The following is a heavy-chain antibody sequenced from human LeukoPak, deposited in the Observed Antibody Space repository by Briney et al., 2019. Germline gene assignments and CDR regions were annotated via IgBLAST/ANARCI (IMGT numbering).Heavy chain of an antibody. CDR3: SRGYSGGFDY. J-gene: IGHJ4*02. CDR1: GFTFSGYW. Sequence: PGGSLRLSCAASGFTFSGYWMHWVRQAPGKGLVWVSGINSDGTSPIYADSVKGRFTISRDNAKKTLYLQMNSLRAEDTAVYYCSRGYSGGFDYWGQGTLVTVSS. D-gene: IGHD2-15*01. CDR2: INSDGTSP. V-gene: IGHV3-74*01.